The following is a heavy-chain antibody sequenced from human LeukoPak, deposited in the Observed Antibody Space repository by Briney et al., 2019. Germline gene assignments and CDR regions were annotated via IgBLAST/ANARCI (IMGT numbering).Heavy chain of an antibody. Sequence: SSETLSLTCTVSGGSISSYYWSWIRQPPGKGLEWIGSIYFSGSTNYNPSLKSRVTMSVDTSKNHISLKLTSVTAADTAVYYCAREGGPYRPLDYSGQGTLVTVAS. CDR1: GGSISSYY. CDR2: IYFSGST. J-gene: IGHJ4*02. CDR3: AREGGPYRPLDY. V-gene: IGHV4-59*12.